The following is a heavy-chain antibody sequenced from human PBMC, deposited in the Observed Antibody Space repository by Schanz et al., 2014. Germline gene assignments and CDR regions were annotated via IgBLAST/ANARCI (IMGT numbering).Heavy chain of an antibody. CDR3: TRGGYSYALSAFDI. CDR2: INPSGGGT. V-gene: IGHV1-46*01. D-gene: IGHD5-18*01. J-gene: IGHJ3*02. Sequence: QVQLVQSGAEVKKPGASVKVSCKASGYTFVSYSMHWVRQAPGQGLELMGIINPSGGGTSYALRFQDRVTVTRDTSRSTVYMELSSLRSEDTALYYCTRGGYSYALSAFDIWGQGTMVTVSS. CDR1: GYTFVSYS.